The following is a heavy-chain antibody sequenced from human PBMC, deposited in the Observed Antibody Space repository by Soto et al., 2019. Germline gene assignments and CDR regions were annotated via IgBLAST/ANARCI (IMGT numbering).Heavy chain of an antibody. CDR2: TNSVNGKT. Sequence: QVQLVQSGAEEKKPGASVKVSCKASGYRFTSHSMHWVRQAPGQRLEWMGWTNSVNGKTRYSEKFQGRVTITRDTSASTAYMELSSLRLEDTAVYYCARDNAWGTDYWGQGTLVTVSS. CDR3: ARDNAWGTDY. J-gene: IGHJ4*02. D-gene: IGHD3-16*01. V-gene: IGHV1-3*05. CDR1: GYRFTSHS.